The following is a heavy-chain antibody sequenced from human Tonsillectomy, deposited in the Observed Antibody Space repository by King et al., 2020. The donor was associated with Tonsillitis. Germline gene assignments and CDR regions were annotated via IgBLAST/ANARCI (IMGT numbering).Heavy chain of an antibody. CDR1: GYPFTSYY. Sequence: QLVQSGAEVKKPGASVKVSCKASGYPFTSYYVHWVRQAPGEGLEWLGIINPSGGSTRFAQRFQGRVTMTRDTSTSTVYMELSSLRSEDTAVYYCARGGVVGTITPDLYFDQWGQGTLVTVSS. D-gene: IGHD5-12*01. J-gene: IGHJ4*02. CDR2: INPSGGST. V-gene: IGHV1-46*01. CDR3: ARGGVVGTITPDLYFDQ.